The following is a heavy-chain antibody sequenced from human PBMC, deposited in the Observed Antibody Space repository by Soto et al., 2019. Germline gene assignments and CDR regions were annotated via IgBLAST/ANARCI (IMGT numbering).Heavy chain of an antibody. J-gene: IGHJ4*02. V-gene: IGHV4-34*01. D-gene: IGHD3-10*01. CDR3: ARGLFSGDAYSGGWYYFDY. Sequence: QVQLQQWGAGLLKPSETPSLTCAVYGGSFSDYSWTWIRQPPGKALEWLGQINHSGSANYNPSLRSRITISVGTPKNQCSLEVTSVTAADTAVYYCARGLFSGDAYSGGWYYFDYWGQGTLVTVSS. CDR2: INHSGSA. CDR1: GGSFSDYS.